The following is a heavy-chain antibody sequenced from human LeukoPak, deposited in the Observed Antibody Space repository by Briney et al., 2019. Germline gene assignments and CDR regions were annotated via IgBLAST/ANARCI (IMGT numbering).Heavy chain of an antibody. D-gene: IGHD5-12*01. CDR1: GGSVSNYY. Sequence: SETLSLTCTVSGGSVSNYYWSWIRQPPGKELEWIGYVSHSGNTNCNPSLKSRVTMSLDTSKNHFSLRLSSVNTADTAVYYCARAGSGYSFDYWGQGSLVTVSS. J-gene: IGHJ4*02. CDR3: ARAGSGYSFDY. CDR2: VSHSGNT. V-gene: IGHV4-59*02.